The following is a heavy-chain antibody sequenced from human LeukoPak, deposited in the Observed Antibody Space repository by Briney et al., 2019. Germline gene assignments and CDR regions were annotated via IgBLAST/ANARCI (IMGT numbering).Heavy chain of an antibody. D-gene: IGHD3-22*01. CDR3: ARALDYDSSGRFDY. CDR1: GYTFTGYY. V-gene: IGHV1-2*02. CDR2: INPNSGGT. J-gene: IGHJ4*02. Sequence: ASVKVSCKASGYTFTGYYMHWVRQAPGQGLEWMGWINPNSGGTNYAQKFQGRVTMTRDTSISTAYMELSRLRSEDTAVYYCARALDYDSSGRFDYWGQGTLVTVSS.